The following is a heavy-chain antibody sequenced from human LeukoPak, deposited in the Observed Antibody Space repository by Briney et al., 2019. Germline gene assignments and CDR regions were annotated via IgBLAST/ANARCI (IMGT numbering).Heavy chain of an antibody. Sequence: ASVKVSCKASGYTFSAYSIHWLRQAPGQGLEWMGLINPNSGGIDYAQKFQGRVSMTRDTSISTVYMDLSRLRSDDTAVYYCARRNSGSYYLDAFDIWGQGTMVTVSS. D-gene: IGHD1-26*01. V-gene: IGHV1-2*02. J-gene: IGHJ3*02. CDR1: GYTFSAYS. CDR3: ARRNSGSYYLDAFDI. CDR2: INPNSGGI.